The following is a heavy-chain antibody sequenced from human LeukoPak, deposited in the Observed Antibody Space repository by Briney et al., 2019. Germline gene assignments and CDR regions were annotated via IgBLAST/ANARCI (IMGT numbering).Heavy chain of an antibody. CDR1: GGSLTNYY. V-gene: IGHV4-34*01. CDR3: ARDYYYDSSGYVPYAFDI. J-gene: IGHJ3*02. CDR2: INHSGSA. Sequence: SETLSLTCAVYGGSLTNYYWSWIRQPPGKGLEWIGEINHSGSANYNPSLKSRVTISVDTSKNQFSLKLSSVTAADTAVYYCARDYYYDSSGYVPYAFDIWGQGTMVTVSS. D-gene: IGHD3-22*01.